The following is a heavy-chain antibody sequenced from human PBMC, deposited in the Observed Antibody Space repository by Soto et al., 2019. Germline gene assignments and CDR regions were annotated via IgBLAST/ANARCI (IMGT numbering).Heavy chain of an antibody. CDR3: AREGILGLFDAYDL. J-gene: IGHJ3*01. V-gene: IGHV1-18*04. CDR1: GDTFTSYY. CDR2: ISTHNGNT. D-gene: IGHD3-3*01. Sequence: ASVKVSCKAPGDTFTSYYMHWVRQAPGQRLEWMGWISTHNGNTIYAQKFQGRVIMTMDTSTTTVYMELRSLRPDDTAVYLCAREGILGLFDAYDLWGQGTMVTVSS.